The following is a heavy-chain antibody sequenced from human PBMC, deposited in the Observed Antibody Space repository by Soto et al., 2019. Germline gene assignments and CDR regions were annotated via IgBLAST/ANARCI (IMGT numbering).Heavy chain of an antibody. J-gene: IGHJ6*02. CDR1: GFTFNTYW. Sequence: EVQLVESGGGLVQPGGSLRLPCAGSGFTFNTYWIHWVRQAPGKGLVLVSCINSDGTSTGYPDSVKGRFTISRDNAKNTLYLQMNSLRTEDTAVYYCARGRYYGMDVWGQGTTVTVSS. CDR2: INSDGTST. CDR3: ARGRYYGMDV. V-gene: IGHV3-74*01.